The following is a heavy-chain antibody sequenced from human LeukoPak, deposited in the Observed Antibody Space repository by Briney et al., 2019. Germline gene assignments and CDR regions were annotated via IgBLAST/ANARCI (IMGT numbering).Heavy chain of an antibody. J-gene: IGHJ3*02. V-gene: IGHV1-18*01. CDR3: ARDRLDEVLLPAATPDAFDI. CDR1: GYTFTSYG. Sequence: ASVKVSCKASGYTFTSYGISWVRQAPGQGLEWMGWISAYNGNTNYAQKLQGRVTMTTDTSTSTAYIELRSLRSDDTAVYYCARDRLDEVLLPAATPDAFDIWGQGTMVTVSS. D-gene: IGHD2-2*01. CDR2: ISAYNGNT.